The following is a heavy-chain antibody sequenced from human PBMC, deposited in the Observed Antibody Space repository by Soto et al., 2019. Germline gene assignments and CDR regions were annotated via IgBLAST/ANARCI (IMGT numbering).Heavy chain of an antibody. CDR1: GFTFSSYA. J-gene: IGHJ4*02. CDR2: ISGSGGST. Sequence: GGSLRLSCAASGFTFSSYAMSWVRQAPGKGLEWVSAISGSGGSTYYADSVKGRFTISRDNSKNTLYLQMNSLRAEDTAVYYCAKGYYDFWSGYYTGWGQGTLVTVSS. D-gene: IGHD3-3*01. CDR3: AKGYYDFWSGYYTG. V-gene: IGHV3-23*01.